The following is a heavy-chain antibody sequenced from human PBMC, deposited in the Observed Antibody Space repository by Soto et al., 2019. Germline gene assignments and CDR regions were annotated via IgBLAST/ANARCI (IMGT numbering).Heavy chain of an antibody. J-gene: IGHJ6*02. CDR3: ARALGIYDDDAVHYYYYGMDV. CDR2: IIPIFGTA. V-gene: IGHV1-69*01. CDR1: GGTFSSYA. D-gene: IGHD3-16*01. Sequence: QVQLVQSGAEVKKPGSSVKVSCKASGGTFSSYAISWVRQAPGQGLEWMGGIIPIFGTANYAQKFQGRVTITADESTSTAYMELSSLRSEDTAVYYCARALGIYDDDAVHYYYYGMDVGGQGTTVTVSS.